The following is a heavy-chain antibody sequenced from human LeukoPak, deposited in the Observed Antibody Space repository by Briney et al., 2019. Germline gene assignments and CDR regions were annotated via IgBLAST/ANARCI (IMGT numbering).Heavy chain of an antibody. CDR2: VYNSGIT. CDR1: GASVSDYY. J-gene: IGHJ4*02. CDR3: ARVRLSSGYSN. D-gene: IGHD3-22*01. Sequence: SETLSLTCSVSGASVSDYYCNSIRQRPGKGLEWIGYVYNSGITNYNPSLRSRVTISVDTSKNQFSLKLNSVTAADTAVYYCARVRLSSGYSNWGQGTPVTVSS. V-gene: IGHV4-59*02.